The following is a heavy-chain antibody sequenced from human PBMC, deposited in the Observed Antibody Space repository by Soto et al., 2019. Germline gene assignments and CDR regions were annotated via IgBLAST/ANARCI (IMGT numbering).Heavy chain of an antibody. J-gene: IGHJ4*02. CDR3: AAVVGATPLDY. D-gene: IGHD1-26*01. Sequence: SVKVSCKASGFTFTSCAVQWVRQARGQRLEWIGWIVVGSGNTNYAQKFQERVTITRDMSTSTAYMELSSLRSEDTAVYYCAAVVGATPLDYWGQGTLVTVSS. V-gene: IGHV1-58*01. CDR1: GFTFTSCA. CDR2: IVVGSGNT.